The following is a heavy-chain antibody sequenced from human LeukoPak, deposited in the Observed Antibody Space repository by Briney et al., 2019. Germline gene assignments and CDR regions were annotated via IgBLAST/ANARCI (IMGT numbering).Heavy chain of an antibody. CDR1: GDSVSSGSGG. CDR3: AREVAGSYGPYYYYYYMDV. Sequence: SQTLSLTCDISGDSVSSGSGGWNWIRQSPSRGLEWLGRTYYRSKWYNDYAVSVKSRITINPDTSKNQFSLQLNSVTPEDTAVYYCAREVAGSYGPYYYYYYMDVWGKGTTVTISS. V-gene: IGHV6-1*01. CDR2: TYYRSKWYN. D-gene: IGHD6-19*01. J-gene: IGHJ6*03.